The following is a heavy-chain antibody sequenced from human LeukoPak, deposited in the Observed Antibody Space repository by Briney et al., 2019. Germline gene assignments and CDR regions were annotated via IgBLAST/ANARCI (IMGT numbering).Heavy chain of an antibody. J-gene: IGHJ4*02. CDR3: NTAGFH. CDR1: GFTLSNAW. V-gene: IGHV3-15*01. Sequence: GESLRLSCAASGFTLSNAWMSWVRQAPGQGLEWVGRIKSKADGGTTDYAAPVKGRFTNSRDDSKDTLYLEMNSLKTEDTAVYYCNTAGFHWGQGTLVTVSS. CDR2: IKSKADGGTT. D-gene: IGHD3-10*01.